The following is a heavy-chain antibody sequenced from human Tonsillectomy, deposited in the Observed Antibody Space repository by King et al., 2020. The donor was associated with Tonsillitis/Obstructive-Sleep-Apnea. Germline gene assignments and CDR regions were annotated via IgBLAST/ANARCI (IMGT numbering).Heavy chain of an antibody. Sequence: QLVQSGAEVKKPGSSVKVSCKASGGTFSSYAITWVRQAPGQGLEWMGRIIPLIGIANYAQKFQGRVTITADKSTGTAYMDLSSLRSEDTAVYYCARASGISGIYLDLSYWGQGTLVTVSS. CDR1: GGTFSSYA. V-gene: IGHV1-69*09. D-gene: IGHD3-10*01. CDR3: ARASGISGIYLDLSY. CDR2: IIPLIGIA. J-gene: IGHJ4*02.